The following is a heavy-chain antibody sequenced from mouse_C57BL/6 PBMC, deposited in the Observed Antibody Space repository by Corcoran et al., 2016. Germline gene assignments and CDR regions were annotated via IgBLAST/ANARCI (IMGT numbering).Heavy chain of an antibody. CDR2: INPNNGGT. CDR3: ARRVRYYYGSSWLHYWYFDV. CDR1: GYTFTDYN. J-gene: IGHJ1*03. D-gene: IGHD1-1*01. V-gene: IGHV1-18*01. Sequence: EVQLQQSGPELVKPGASVKIPCKASGYTFTDYNMDWVKQSHGKSLEWIGDINPNNGGTIYNQKFKGKATLTVDKSSSTAYMELRSLTSEDTAVYYCARRVRYYYGSSWLHYWYFDVWGTGTTVTVSS.